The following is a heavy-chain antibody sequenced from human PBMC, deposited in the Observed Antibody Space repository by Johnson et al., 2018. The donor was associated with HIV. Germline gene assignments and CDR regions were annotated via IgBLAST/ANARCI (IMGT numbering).Heavy chain of an antibody. Sequence: QVQLVESGGGLVKPGGSLRLSCAVSGFIFRDYYMSWIRQAPGKGLEWVSYISSSGKSTNYADTVKGRFTISRDNAKNSLSLQMNSLRAEDTAIYYCAREEGSDIWTRGDAFDIWGQGTMVAVSS. J-gene: IGHJ3*02. V-gene: IGHV3-11*04. D-gene: IGHD3-9*01. CDR3: AREEGSDIWTRGDAFDI. CDR2: ISSSGKST. CDR1: GFIFRDYY.